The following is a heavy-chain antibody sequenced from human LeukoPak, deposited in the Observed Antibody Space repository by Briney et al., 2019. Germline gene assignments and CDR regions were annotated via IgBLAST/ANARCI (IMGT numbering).Heavy chain of an antibody. CDR1: VFPFSSYA. V-gene: IGHV3-30-3*01. D-gene: IGHD1-20*01. J-gene: IGHJ6*02. CDR2: ISYDGCNK. Sequence: TGVSLTLSCAACVFPFSSYALLWVRHAPGRAREWVTYISYDGCNKHYTDSVKAIFTISRDVTKNSLYQQMNSVRVTHTAVYYSARPLDNSSAHHYYYDMDVWGQGTKVTVSS. CDR3: ARPLDNSSAHHYYYDMDV.